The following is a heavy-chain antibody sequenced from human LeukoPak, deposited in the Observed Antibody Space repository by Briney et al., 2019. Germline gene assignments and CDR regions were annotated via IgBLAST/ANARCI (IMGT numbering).Heavy chain of an antibody. CDR2: IYYSGSN. J-gene: IGHJ4*02. D-gene: IGHD6-13*01. CDR3: ARHPGIVAAADY. V-gene: IGHV4-39*07. Sequence: SQTLSLTCTVSGGSISSSSYYWGWIRQPPGKGLEWIGSIYYSGSNYYNPSLKSRVTISVDTSKNQFSLKLSSVTAADTAVYYCARHPGIVAAADYWGQGTLVTVSS. CDR1: GGSISSSSYY.